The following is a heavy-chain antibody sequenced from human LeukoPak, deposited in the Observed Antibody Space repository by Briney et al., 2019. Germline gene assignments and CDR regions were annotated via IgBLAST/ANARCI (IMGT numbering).Heavy chain of an antibody. CDR1: GFTFSSEA. J-gene: IGHJ4*02. Sequence: GGSLTLSCAASGFTFSSEAMSWVRQAPGKGLEWVSVISDNSREIHYADFVKGRFTISRDNFKNTLYLQMNSLTAEDTAIYHCAEAPGRDNWSPHDWGQGTLVTVSS. V-gene: IGHV3-23*01. CDR2: ISDNSREI. CDR3: AEAPGRDNWSPHD. D-gene: IGHD1-1*01.